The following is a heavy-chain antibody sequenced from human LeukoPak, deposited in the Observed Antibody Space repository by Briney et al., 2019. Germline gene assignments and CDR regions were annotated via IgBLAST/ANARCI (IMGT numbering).Heavy chain of an antibody. CDR3: ARAWGSADY. J-gene: IGHJ4*02. D-gene: IGHD7-27*01. CDR1: GFSFSGHW. CDR2: ISPTGSTT. Sequence: PGGSLRLSCTASGFSFSGHWMHWARQLPGKGLVWVSRISPTGSTTSYADSVKGRFTVSRDNAKNTLYLQMNSLRAEDTAVYYCARAWGSADYWGQGTLVTVSS. V-gene: IGHV3-74*01.